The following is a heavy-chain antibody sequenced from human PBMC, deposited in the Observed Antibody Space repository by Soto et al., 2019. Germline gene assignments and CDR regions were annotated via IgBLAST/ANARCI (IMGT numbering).Heavy chain of an antibody. Sequence: PSETLSLTCTVSGGSVSSGSYYWSWIRQPPGKGLEWIGYIYYSGSTNYNPSLKSRVTISVDTSKNQFSLKLSSVTAADTAVYYCARDVSAATTTSYYFDCWGQGTLVTVSS. CDR1: GGSVSSGSYY. D-gene: IGHD6-25*01. V-gene: IGHV4-61*01. J-gene: IGHJ4*02. CDR3: ARDVSAATTTSYYFDC. CDR2: IYYSGST.